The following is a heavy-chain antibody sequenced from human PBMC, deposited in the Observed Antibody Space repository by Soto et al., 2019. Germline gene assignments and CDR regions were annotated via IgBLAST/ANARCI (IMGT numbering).Heavy chain of an antibody. CDR2: ISTSSSHI. Sequence: KAGGSLRLSCAASGFSFSSYSMNWVRQAPGKGLEWVSSISTSSSHIFYGDSVKGRFTTSRDNAKNSLFLQMNGLRAEDTAVYYCARSRNDYVGTTWRPRSSDSWGQGTLVTVSS. D-gene: IGHD3-16*01. CDR3: ARSRNDYVGTTWRPRSSDS. J-gene: IGHJ4*02. V-gene: IGHV3-21*01. CDR1: GFSFSSYS.